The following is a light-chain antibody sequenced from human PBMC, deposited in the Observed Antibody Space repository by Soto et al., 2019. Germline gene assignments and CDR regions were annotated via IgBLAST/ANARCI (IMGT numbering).Light chain of an antibody. CDR2: QAS. CDR1: RSLQTW. J-gene: IGKJ2*01. CDR3: QDFGSLPYT. Sequence: IQMTQSPSTLSASVGDRVTITCRASRSLQTWLAWYQQKPGQAPKLLMYQASSLESGVPSRFSASGSGTEFTLTISSLQPDDVAVYYCQDFGSLPYTFGQGTKLEIK. V-gene: IGKV1-5*03.